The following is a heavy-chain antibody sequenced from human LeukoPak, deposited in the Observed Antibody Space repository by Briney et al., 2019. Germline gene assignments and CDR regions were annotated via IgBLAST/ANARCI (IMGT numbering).Heavy chain of an antibody. D-gene: IGHD6-19*01. V-gene: IGHV1-2*02. CDR2: INPNSGGT. Sequence: ASVTVSFTSSVYTFTIYYMHWVRQAPGQGREWMGWINPNSGGTNYAQKFQGRVTMTRDTSISTAYMELSRLRSDDTAVYYCARDLWGHGVAGTGYWGQGTLVTVSS. CDR3: ARDLWGHGVAGTGY. CDR1: VYTFTIYY. J-gene: IGHJ4*02.